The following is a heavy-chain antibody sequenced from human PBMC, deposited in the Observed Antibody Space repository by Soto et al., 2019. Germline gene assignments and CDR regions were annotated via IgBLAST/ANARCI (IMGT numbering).Heavy chain of an antibody. CDR2: INPSAGST. J-gene: IGHJ6*02. V-gene: IGHV1-46*01. D-gene: IGHD3-22*01. CDR1: GYTFTSYY. CDR3: ARVPLYSDSSGYYYDHYYGMDV. Sequence: ASVKVSCKASGYTFTSYYIHWARQAPGQGLEWVGIINPSAGSTSYAQNFQGRVTMTRDTSTSTVYMELSSLRSEDTAVYYCARVPLYSDSSGYYYDHYYGMDVWGQGTTVTVSS.